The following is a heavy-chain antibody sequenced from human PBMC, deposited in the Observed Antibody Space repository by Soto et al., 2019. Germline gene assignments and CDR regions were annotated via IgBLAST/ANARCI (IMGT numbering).Heavy chain of an antibody. CDR2: IIPILGIA. CDR1: GGTFSSYT. D-gene: IGHD2-21*02. CDR3: ARTIGDRDAFDI. J-gene: IGHJ3*02. V-gene: IGHV1-69*02. Sequence: SVKVSCKASGGTFSSYTISWVRQAPGQGLEWMGRIIPILGIANYAQKFQGRVTITADKSTSTAYMGLSSLRSEDTAVYYCARTIGDRDAFDIWGQGTMVTVSS.